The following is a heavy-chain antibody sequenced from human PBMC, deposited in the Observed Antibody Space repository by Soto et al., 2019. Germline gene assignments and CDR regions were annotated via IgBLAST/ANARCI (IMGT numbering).Heavy chain of an antibody. J-gene: IGHJ5*02. CDR3: AKGLTRIALNWFDP. CDR1: GFTFSSYG. D-gene: IGHD2-2*01. V-gene: IGHV3-30*18. Sequence: PGGSLRLSCAASGFTFSSYGMHWVRQAPGKGLEWVAVISYDGSNKYYADSVKGRFTISRDNSKNTLYLQMNSLRAEDTAVYYCAKGLTRIALNWFDPWGQGTLVTVSS. CDR2: ISYDGSNK.